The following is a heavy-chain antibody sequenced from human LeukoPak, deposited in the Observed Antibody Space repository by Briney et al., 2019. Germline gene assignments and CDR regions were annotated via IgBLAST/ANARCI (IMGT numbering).Heavy chain of an antibody. CDR1: DDSLSTNSYY. J-gene: IGHJ4*02. V-gene: IGHV4-39*01. CDR3: SRGDDSYKQGNF. D-gene: IGHD5-24*01. Sequence: SETLSLTCTVSDDSLSTNSYYWTWIRQPPGKGLEWVASLHYSGTPYYSPSLSSRISIFVDTSKRQFSLQVRSVTASDTAMYYCSRGDDSYKQGNFWGQGTLVTVSS. CDR2: LHYSGTP.